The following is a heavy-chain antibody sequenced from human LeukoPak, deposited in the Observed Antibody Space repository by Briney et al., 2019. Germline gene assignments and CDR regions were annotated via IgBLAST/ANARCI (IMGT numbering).Heavy chain of an antibody. J-gene: IGHJ4*02. CDR1: GGSISSYY. CDR3: ARHKDGDDCYFDY. D-gene: IGHD4-17*01. CDR2: IYYSGNT. V-gene: IGHV4-59*08. Sequence: PSETLSLTCTVSGGSISSYYWSWIRQPPGKGLEWIGYIYYSGNTNYNPSLKSRVTISVDTSKNQFSLKLSSVTAADTAVYYCARHKDGDDCYFDYWGQGTLVTVSS.